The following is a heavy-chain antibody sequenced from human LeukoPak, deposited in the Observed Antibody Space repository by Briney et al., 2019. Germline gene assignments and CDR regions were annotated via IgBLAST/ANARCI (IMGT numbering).Heavy chain of an antibody. Sequence: ASVKVSCKASGYTFTGYYMHWVRQAPGQGLEWMGWINPNSGGTNYAQKFQGWVTMTRDTSISTAYMELSRLRSDDTAVYYCAGWKGYSGYGYYFDYWGQGTLVTVSS. CDR1: GYTFTGYY. CDR3: AGWKGYSGYGYYFDY. D-gene: IGHD5-12*01. J-gene: IGHJ4*02. V-gene: IGHV1-2*04. CDR2: INPNSGGT.